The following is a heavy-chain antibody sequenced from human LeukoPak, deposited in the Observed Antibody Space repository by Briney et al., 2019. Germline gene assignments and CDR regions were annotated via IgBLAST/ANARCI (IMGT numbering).Heavy chain of an antibody. CDR2: IVGDGNEK. Sequence: GGSLRLSCAASGFTFGTYWMSWVRQAPGKGLEWVANIVGDGNEKFYVNSVKGRFTISRDNAKNSLYLQMNSLRADDTAIYYCARDRQLIHYWGQGTLVTVSS. D-gene: IGHD2-2*01. V-gene: IGHV3-7*01. CDR3: ARDRQLIHY. CDR1: GFTFGTYW. J-gene: IGHJ4*02.